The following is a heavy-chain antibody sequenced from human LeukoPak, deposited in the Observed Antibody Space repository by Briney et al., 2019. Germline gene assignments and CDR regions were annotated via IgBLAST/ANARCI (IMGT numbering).Heavy chain of an antibody. V-gene: IGHV6-1*01. J-gene: IGHJ5*02. Sequence: SQTLSLTCAISGDSVSSNSVTWNWIRQSPSRGLEWLGRTYYRSTWYNDYAVSVRGRITVNPDTSKNQFSLHLNSVTPEDTAVYSCERSLTQYACFAPWARESWSPSPQ. CDR1: GDSVSSNSVT. D-gene: IGHD2-2*01. CDR2: TYYRSTWYN. CDR3: ERSLTQYACFAP.